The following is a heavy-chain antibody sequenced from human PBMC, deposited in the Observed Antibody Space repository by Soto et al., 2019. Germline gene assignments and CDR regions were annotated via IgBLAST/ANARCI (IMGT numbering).Heavy chain of an antibody. V-gene: IGHV4-59*01. CDR1: GGSISSYY. CDR3: ARLDFDWLRAFDI. J-gene: IGHJ3*02. Sequence: PSATLSLTCTVSGGSISSYYWRWIRQPPGKGLEWIGYIYYSGSTNYNPSLRSRVTISVDTSKNQFSLKLSSVTAADTAVYYCARLDFDWLRAFDIWGQGTMVTVS. D-gene: IGHD3-9*01. CDR2: IYYSGST.